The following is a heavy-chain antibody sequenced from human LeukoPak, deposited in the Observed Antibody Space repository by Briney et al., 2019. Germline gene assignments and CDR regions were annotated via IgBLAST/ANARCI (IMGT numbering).Heavy chain of an antibody. J-gene: IGHJ4*02. CDR3: ARGGNYYLDY. Sequence: GGSLRLSCAASGFTFSSYGMHWGRQAPGKGLEWVAIIWFDGSNKDYADSVKGRFTISRDSSKSTLYLQMNSLRAEDTAVYYCARGGNYYLDYWGQGTLVTVSS. CDR2: IWFDGSNK. V-gene: IGHV3-33*01. CDR1: GFTFSSYG. D-gene: IGHD1-1*01.